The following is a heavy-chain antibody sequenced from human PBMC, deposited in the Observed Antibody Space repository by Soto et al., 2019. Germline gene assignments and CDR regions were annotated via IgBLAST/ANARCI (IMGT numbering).Heavy chain of an antibody. D-gene: IGHD3-22*01. CDR1: GFTFSRYW. CDR3: ARVPLGDTSGYYWFDS. V-gene: IGHV3-74*01. J-gene: IGHJ5*01. Sequence: GGSLRLSCAASGFTFSRYWMHWVRQAPGKGLVWVSRINSDGSSKTYADSVKGRFTISRDNAKNTLYLQMNSLRAEDTAVYYCARVPLGDTSGYYWFDSWGQGTLVTVSS. CDR2: INSDGSSK.